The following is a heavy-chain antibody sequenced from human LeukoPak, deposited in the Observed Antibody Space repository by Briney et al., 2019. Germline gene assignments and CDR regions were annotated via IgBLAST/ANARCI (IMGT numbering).Heavy chain of an antibody. CDR2: INPSSGTT. J-gene: IGHJ4*02. CDR3: ASGGYSYGYPLGY. CDR1: GDSFTSYY. Sequence: ASVKVSCKASGDSFTSYYIHWVRQAPGQGLDWMGIINPSSGTTTYAPNFQGRVTMTRDTSTSTVYMELSSLRSEDTAVYYCASGGYSYGYPLGYWGQGTLVTVSS. D-gene: IGHD5-18*01. V-gene: IGHV1-46*01.